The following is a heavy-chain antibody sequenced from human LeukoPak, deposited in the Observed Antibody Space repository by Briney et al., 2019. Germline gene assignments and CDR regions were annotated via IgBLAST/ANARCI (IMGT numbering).Heavy chain of an antibody. V-gene: IGHV4-59*01. D-gene: IGHD4-23*01. CDR1: GVSISSYY. Sequence: SETLSLTCTVSGVSISSYYWSWIRQPPGKGLEWIGDIYYSGSTNYNPSLKSRVTISVDTSKNQFSLKLSSVTAADTAVYYCARDPGATVVTPDCYFDLWGRGTLVTVSS. CDR2: IYYSGST. J-gene: IGHJ2*01. CDR3: ARDPGATVVTPDCYFDL.